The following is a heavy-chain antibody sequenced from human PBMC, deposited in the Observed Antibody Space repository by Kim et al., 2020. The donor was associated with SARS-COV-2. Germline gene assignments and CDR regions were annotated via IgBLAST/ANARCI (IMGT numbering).Heavy chain of an antibody. CDR1: GVSVSSYTAA. J-gene: IGHJ4*02. D-gene: IGHD7-27*01. V-gene: IGHV6-1*01. Sequence: SQTLSLTCAVSGVSVSSYTAAWNWIRQSPSRGLEWLGRTYFRSKWSTNYAVSVQSRININADTSTNQFSLQLNSVTPEDTALYYCARQMSGRFDFWGQGTLVTVSS. CDR3: ARQMSGRFDF. CDR2: TYFRSKWST.